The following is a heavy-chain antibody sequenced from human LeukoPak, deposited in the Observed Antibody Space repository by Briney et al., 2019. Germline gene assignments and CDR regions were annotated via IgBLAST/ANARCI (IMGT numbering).Heavy chain of an antibody. CDR3: ARGPYSSGWYDY. CDR2: IYYSGST. D-gene: IGHD6-19*01. CDR1: GGSISSGGYS. V-gene: IGHV4-61*08. J-gene: IGHJ4*02. Sequence: SETLSLTCAVSGGSISSGGYSWSWIRQPPGKGLEWIAYIYYSGSTNYNPSLKSRVTISVDTSKNQFSLKLSSVTAADTAAYYCARGPYSSGWYDYWGQGTLVTVSS.